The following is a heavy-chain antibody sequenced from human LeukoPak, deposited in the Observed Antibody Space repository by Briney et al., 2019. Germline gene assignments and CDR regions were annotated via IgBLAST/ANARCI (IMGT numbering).Heavy chain of an antibody. CDR2: ISGSGGST. D-gene: IGHD3-22*01. CDR3: AKDSEKVLVIKPPNFDY. CDR1: GFTLSSYA. J-gene: IGHJ4*02. V-gene: IGHV3-23*01. Sequence: GRSLRLSCAASGFTLSSYAMSWVRQAPGKGLEWVSAISGSGGSTYYADSVKGRFTISRDNSKNTLYLQMNSLRAEDTAVYYCAKDSEKVLVIKPPNFDYWGQGTLVTVSS.